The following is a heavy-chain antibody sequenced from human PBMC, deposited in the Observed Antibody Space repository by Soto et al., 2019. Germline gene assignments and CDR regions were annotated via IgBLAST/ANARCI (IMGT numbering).Heavy chain of an antibody. J-gene: IGHJ4*02. V-gene: IGHV1-2*04. D-gene: IGHD6-19*01. CDR1: GYTFTGYY. CDR3: ARGAPPVYSSGWYDLGDFDY. CDR2: INPNSGGT. Sequence: ASVKVSCKASGYTFTGYYMHWLRQSPGQGLEWMGWINPNSGGTNYAQKFQGWVTMTRDTSISTAYMELSRLRSDDTAVYYCARGAPPVYSSGWYDLGDFDYWGQGTLVTVS.